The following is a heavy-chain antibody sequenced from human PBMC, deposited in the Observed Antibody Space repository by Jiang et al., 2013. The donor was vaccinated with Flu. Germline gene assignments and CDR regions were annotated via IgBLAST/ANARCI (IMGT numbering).Heavy chain of an antibody. CDR2: IYYNGNT. Sequence: GPGLVKPSQTLSLTCTVSGGSISSGDFYWSWIRQPPGKGLEWIGYIYYNGNTYYNSSLKSRVIISVDTSKNQFSPELSSLTAADTAVYFCARPPRYWGQGTLVTVSS. V-gene: IGHV4-30-4*01. CDR1: GGSISSGDFY. CDR3: ARPPRY. J-gene: IGHJ4*02. D-gene: IGHD1-14*01.